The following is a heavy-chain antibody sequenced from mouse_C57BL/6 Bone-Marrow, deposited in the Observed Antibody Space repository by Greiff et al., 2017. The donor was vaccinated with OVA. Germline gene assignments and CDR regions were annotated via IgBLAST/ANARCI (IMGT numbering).Heavy chain of an antibody. CDR3: ARQQLRLLMDY. J-gene: IGHJ4*01. D-gene: IGHD3-2*02. CDR2: INPSTGGT. CDR1: GYSFTGYY. V-gene: IGHV1-42*01. Sequence: VHVKQSGPELVKPGASVKISCKASGYSFTGYYMNWVKQSPEKSLEWIGEINPSTGGTTYNQKFKAKATLTVDKSSSTAYMQLKSLTSEDSAVYYCARQQLRLLMDYWGQGTSVTVSS.